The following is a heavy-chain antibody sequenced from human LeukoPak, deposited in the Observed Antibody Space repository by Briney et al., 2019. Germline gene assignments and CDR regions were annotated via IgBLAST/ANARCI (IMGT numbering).Heavy chain of an antibody. Sequence: ASVKVSCKASGYTFTGYYMHWVRQAPGQGLEWMGWINPNSGGTNYAQKFRGRVTMTRDTSISTAYMELSRLRSDDTAVYYCARGGYSSSWYWFDPWGQGTLVTVSS. V-gene: IGHV1-2*02. CDR1: GYTFTGYY. CDR2: INPNSGGT. D-gene: IGHD6-13*01. J-gene: IGHJ5*02. CDR3: ARGGYSSSWYWFDP.